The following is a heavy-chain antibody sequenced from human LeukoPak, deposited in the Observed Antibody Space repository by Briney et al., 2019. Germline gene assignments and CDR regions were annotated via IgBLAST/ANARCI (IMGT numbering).Heavy chain of an antibody. J-gene: IGHJ6*02. CDR1: GYTFTSYG. D-gene: IGHD2-2*01. V-gene: IGHV1-18*01. CDR2: ISAYNGNT. Sequence: ASVKVSCKASGYTFTSYGISWVRQAPGQGLGWKGWISAYNGNTNYAQKLQGRVTMTTDTSTSTAYMELRSLRSDDTAVYYCARSCPSSTSCYYYYGMDVWGQGTTVTVSS. CDR3: ARSCPSSTSCYYYYGMDV.